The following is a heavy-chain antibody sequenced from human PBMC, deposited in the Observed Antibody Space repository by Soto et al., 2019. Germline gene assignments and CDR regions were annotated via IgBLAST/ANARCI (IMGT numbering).Heavy chain of an antibody. V-gene: IGHV4-31*03. Sequence: PSETLSLTCTVSGGSISSGGYYWSGIRQHPGKGLEWIGYIYYSGSTYYNPSLKSRVTISVDTSKNQFSLKLSSVTAADTAVYYCARSRAPRASSWYWNWFDPWGQGTLVTVSS. CDR2: IYYSGST. CDR3: ARSRAPRASSWYWNWFDP. J-gene: IGHJ5*02. CDR1: GGSISSGGYY. D-gene: IGHD6-13*01.